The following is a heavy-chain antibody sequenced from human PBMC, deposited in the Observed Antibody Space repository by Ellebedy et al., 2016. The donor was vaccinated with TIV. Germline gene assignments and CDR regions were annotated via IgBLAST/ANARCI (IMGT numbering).Heavy chain of an antibody. CDR3: ARRASYGDYAVQVNPWFDP. CDR1: GFNFRSYW. J-gene: IGHJ5*02. D-gene: IGHD4-17*01. V-gene: IGHV3-7*01. Sequence: GGSLRLSCAASGFNFRSYWMTWVRQDPGKGLEWVAKIRQEGDEIYYVESVKGRFTISRDNAKKSLFLQMKSLRVEDTAVYYCARRASYGDYAVQVNPWFDPWGQGTLVTVSS. CDR2: IRQEGDEI.